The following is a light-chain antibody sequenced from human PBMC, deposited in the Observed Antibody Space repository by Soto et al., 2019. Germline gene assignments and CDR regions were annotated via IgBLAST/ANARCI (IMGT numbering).Light chain of an antibody. Sequence: EIVFTQSPCTLSLYPGERATFSCRASQSVSSRLAWYQQKPGQAPRLLISGASSRATGIPDRFSGSGFGTDFTLTISRLEPEDFALYYCQHYAGVSRITFGQGTRLEIK. J-gene: IGKJ5*01. CDR3: QHYAGVSRIT. V-gene: IGKV3-20*01. CDR2: GAS. CDR1: QSVSSR.